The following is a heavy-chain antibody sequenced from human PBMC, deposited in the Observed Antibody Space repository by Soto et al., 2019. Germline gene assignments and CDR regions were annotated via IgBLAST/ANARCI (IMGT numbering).Heavy chain of an antibody. CDR2: IYYRGST. CDR1: GGSISSGGYY. V-gene: IGHV4-31*03. J-gene: IGHJ4*02. Sequence: SETLSLTCTVSGGSISSGGYYWSWIRQHPGKGLEWIGYIYYRGSTYYNPSLKSRVTISVDTSKNQFSLKLSSVTAADTAVYYCARDHGGSIDYWGQGTLVTVSS. CDR3: ARDHGGSIDY.